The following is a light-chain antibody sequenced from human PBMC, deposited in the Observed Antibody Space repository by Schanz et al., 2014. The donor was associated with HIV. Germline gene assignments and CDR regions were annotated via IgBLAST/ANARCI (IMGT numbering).Light chain of an antibody. CDR3: SSYASSNFYV. Sequence: QSALTQPPSASGSPGQSVTISCTGTSSDVGIYNFVSWYQQHPGKAPKLIIYDVNNRPSGVPDRFSGSKSGNTASLTVSGLQAEDEADYYCSSYASSNFYVFGTGTKLTVL. J-gene: IGLJ1*01. CDR1: SSDVGIYNF. CDR2: DVN. V-gene: IGLV2-8*01.